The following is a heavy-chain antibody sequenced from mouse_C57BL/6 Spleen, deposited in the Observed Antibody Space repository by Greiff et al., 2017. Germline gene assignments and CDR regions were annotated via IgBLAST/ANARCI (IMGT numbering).Heavy chain of an antibody. J-gene: IGHJ2*01. Sequence: QVQLKQPGAELVRPGSSVKLSCKASGYTFTSYWMHWVKQRPIQGLEWIGNIDPSDSETHYNQKFKDKATLTVDKSSSTAYMQLSSLTSEDSAVYYCARRAAQANFDYWGQGTTLTVSS. V-gene: IGHV1-52*01. CDR1: GYTFTSYW. D-gene: IGHD3-2*02. CDR3: ARRAAQANFDY. CDR2: IDPSDSET.